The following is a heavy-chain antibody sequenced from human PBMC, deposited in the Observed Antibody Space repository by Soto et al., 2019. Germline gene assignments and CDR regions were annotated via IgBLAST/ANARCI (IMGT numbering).Heavy chain of an antibody. CDR2: IYYSGST. CDR1: GGSISSGGYY. Sequence: PSETLSLTCTVSGGSISSGGYYWSWIRQHPGKGLEWIGYIYYSGSTYYNPSLKSRVTISVDTSKNQFSLKLSSVTAADTAVYYWARESAAVIEKYDYYGMDVWGQGTTVTVSS. J-gene: IGHJ6*02. D-gene: IGHD6-13*01. CDR3: ARESAAVIEKYDYYGMDV. V-gene: IGHV4-31*03.